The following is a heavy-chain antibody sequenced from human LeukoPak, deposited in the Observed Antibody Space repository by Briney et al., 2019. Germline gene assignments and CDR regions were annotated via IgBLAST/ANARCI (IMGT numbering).Heavy chain of an antibody. CDR3: ARDHYYDSSGYIPAGHVVDI. J-gene: IGHJ3*02. D-gene: IGHD3-22*01. CDR1: GFTVSRNY. Sequence: GGSLRLSCAASGFTVSRNYMSWVRQAPGEGLEWVSLMYSDDSTDYAGSGKGRFTISRDNSKNTLYFQMNSLRAGDPALNYCARDHYYDSSGYIPAGHVVDIWGQGTKVTVSS. V-gene: IGHV3-66*01. CDR2: MYSDDST.